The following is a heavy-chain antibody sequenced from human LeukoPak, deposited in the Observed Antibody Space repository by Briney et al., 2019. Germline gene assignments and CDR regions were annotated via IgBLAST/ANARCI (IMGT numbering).Heavy chain of an antibody. CDR1: GYTFTDYA. Sequence: ASVTVSCKASGYTFTDYAIHWVRQSPGQRLEWMGWINAGNGDTKYSQKFQGRVTITRNTSASTAYMELSSLRSEDTAVYYCARDRWVTTVNFDYWGQGTLVTVSS. V-gene: IGHV1-3*01. CDR3: ARDRWVTTVNFDY. J-gene: IGHJ4*02. CDR2: INAGNGDT. D-gene: IGHD4-17*01.